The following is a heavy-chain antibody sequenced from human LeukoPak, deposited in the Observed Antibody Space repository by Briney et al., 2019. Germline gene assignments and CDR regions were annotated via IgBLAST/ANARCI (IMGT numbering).Heavy chain of an antibody. CDR1: GFTFSSFA. D-gene: IGHD3-10*01. J-gene: IGHJ4*02. CDR3: AKDSGSNY. Sequence: GGSLRLSCAASGFTFSSFAVHWVRQAPGKGLEWVALISYDGNNNYYADSVRGRFTISRDNSKNTLYLQMNSLRAEDTAVYYCAKDSGSNYWGQGTLVTVSS. CDR2: ISYDGNNN. V-gene: IGHV3-30-3*01.